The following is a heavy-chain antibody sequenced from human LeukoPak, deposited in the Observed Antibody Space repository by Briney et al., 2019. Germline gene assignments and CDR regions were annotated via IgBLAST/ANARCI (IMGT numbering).Heavy chain of an antibody. CDR2: IVSGDNA. V-gene: IGHV3-66*01. Sequence: GGSLRLSCAASGFTVSSNYMSWVRQAPGKGLEWVSIIVSGDNAYFADSVKGRFTISRDTSKNTLYLQMNSLRVEDTAVYYCARDPYSSGYFDYWGQGTLVIVSS. CDR1: GFTVSSNY. D-gene: IGHD6-19*01. J-gene: IGHJ4*02. CDR3: ARDPYSSGYFDY.